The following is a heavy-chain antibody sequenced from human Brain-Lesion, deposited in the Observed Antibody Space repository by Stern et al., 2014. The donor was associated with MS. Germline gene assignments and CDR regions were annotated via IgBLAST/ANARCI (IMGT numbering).Heavy chain of an antibody. V-gene: IGHV4-61*02. D-gene: IGHD2-2*01. CDR2: IFNSGST. CDR1: GGSISSGGYY. Sequence: QVQLQESGPGLVKPSQTLSLSCTVSGGSISSGGYYWSWIRQPAGKGLEWIGRIFNSGSTSYNPSLKGRVTISIDTSKTQFSLRLNSMTAADTAVYYCARGRVVPGFQYYATDVWGQGTTVIVSS. J-gene: IGHJ6*02. CDR3: ARGRVVPGFQYYATDV.